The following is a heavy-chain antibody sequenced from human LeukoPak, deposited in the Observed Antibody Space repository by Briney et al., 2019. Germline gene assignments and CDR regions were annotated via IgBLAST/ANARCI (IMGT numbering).Heavy chain of an antibody. J-gene: IGHJ3*02. D-gene: IGHD2-15*01. V-gene: IGHV1-18*01. CDR1: GYTFTSYG. CDR2: ISAYNGNT. CDR3: ARVPRSGGKIPYIKGAFDI. Sequence: GASVKVSCKASGYTFTSYGISWVRQAPGQGLEWMGWISAYNGNTNYAQKLQGRVTMTTDTSTSTAYMELRSLRSDDTAVYYCARVPRSGGKIPYIKGAFDIWGQGTMVTVSS.